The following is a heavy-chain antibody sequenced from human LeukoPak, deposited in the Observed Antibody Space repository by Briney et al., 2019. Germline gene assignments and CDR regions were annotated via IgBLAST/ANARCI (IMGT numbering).Heavy chain of an antibody. Sequence: GASVKVSCKASGGTFSSYAISWVRQAPGQGLEWMGGIIPIFGTANYAQKFQGRVTITADETTSTAYMELSSLRSEDTAVYYCASTYQLLKGGYFQHWGQGTLVTVSS. D-gene: IGHD2-2*01. J-gene: IGHJ1*01. CDR2: IIPIFGTA. CDR1: GGTFSSYA. V-gene: IGHV1-69*13. CDR3: ASTYQLLKGGYFQH.